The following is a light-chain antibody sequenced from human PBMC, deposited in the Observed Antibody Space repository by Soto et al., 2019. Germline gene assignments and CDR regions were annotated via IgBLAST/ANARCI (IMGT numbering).Light chain of an antibody. CDR3: SSYTGSSTLV. CDR1: SSDVGGYNY. J-gene: IGLJ1*01. CDR2: DVS. Sequence: QSVLTQPASVSGSPGQSITISCTGTSSDVGGYNYVSWYQQHPGKAPKLMIYDVSTRPSGVSNRFSGSKSGNTASLTISGLRAEDEADYYCSSYTGSSTLVFGTGTKLTVL. V-gene: IGLV2-14*03.